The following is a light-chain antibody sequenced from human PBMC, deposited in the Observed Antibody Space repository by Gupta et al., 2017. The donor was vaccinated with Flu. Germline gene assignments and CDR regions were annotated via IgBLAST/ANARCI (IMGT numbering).Light chain of an antibody. J-gene: IGLJ1*01. CDR2: DVS. CDR3: SSYTSTTTFYV. Sequence: QSALPHPASLSGSPGHSITISCTGTSSDVGNSDYVSWYQQDPGKAPKLLIYDVSNRPSGVSSRFSGSKSGNTASLTISGLQAEDETEYYCSSYTSTTTFYVFGTGTKVTVL. CDR1: SSDVGNSDY. V-gene: IGLV2-14*01.